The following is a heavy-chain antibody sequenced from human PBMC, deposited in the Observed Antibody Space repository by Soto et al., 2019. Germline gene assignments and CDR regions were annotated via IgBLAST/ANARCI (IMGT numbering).Heavy chain of an antibody. V-gene: IGHV4-39*02. CDR1: GGSISSSSYY. CDR2: IYYSGST. J-gene: IGHJ6*02. CDR3: ARDIVVVPAAMHGMDV. Sequence: QLQLQESGPGLVKPSETLSLTCTVSGGSISSSSYYWGWIRQPPGKGLEWIGSIYYSGSTYYNPSLKSRVTLSVDTSKNQFSLQLSSVPAADTAVYYCARDIVVVPAAMHGMDVWGQGTTVTVSS. D-gene: IGHD2-2*01.